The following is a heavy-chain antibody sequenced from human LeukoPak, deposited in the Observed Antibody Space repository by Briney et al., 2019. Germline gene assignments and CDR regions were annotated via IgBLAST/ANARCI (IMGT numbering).Heavy chain of an antibody. CDR3: ARRGIAVAGDYYYYYMDV. CDR1: DDSITMYY. J-gene: IGHJ6*03. V-gene: IGHV4-59*01. CDR2: IYYSGST. Sequence: SETLSLTCSVSDDSITMYYWSWIRQPPGKGLEWIGYIYYSGSTNYNPSLKSRVTISVDTSKNQFSLKLSSVTAADTAVYYCARRGIAVAGDYYYYYMDVWGKGTTVTISS. D-gene: IGHD6-19*01.